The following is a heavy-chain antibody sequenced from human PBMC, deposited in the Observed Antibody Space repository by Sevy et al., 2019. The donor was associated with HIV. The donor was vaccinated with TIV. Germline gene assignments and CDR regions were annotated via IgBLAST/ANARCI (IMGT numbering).Heavy chain of an antibody. D-gene: IGHD6-13*01. CDR1: GGTFSSYA. Sequence: ASVKVSCKASGGTFSSYAINWVRQAPGQGLEWMGGIIPIFGTANYAQKFQGRVMITADESTSTAYMELSRLRSEDTAVYYCARGYTSSWGYAFDIWGQGTMVTVSS. V-gene: IGHV1-69*13. J-gene: IGHJ3*02. CDR3: ARGYTSSWGYAFDI. CDR2: IIPIFGTA.